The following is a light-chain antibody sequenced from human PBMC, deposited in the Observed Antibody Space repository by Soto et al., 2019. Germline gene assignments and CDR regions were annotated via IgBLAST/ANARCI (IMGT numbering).Light chain of an antibody. J-gene: IGKJ5*01. CDR3: QQRSNWIT. V-gene: IGKV3-11*01. Sequence: ESVLTQSPATLSLSPGERATLSCRASQSVSSYLAWYQQKPGQAPRLHIYDACNRATGIPARFSGSGSGTDFTLTISSLEPEDFAVYYCQQRSNWITFGQGTRLEIK. CDR2: DAC. CDR1: QSVSSY.